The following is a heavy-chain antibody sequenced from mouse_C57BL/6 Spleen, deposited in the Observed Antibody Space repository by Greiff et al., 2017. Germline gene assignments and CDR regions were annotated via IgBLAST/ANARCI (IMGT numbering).Heavy chain of an antibody. J-gene: IGHJ3*01. D-gene: IGHD4-1*01. Sequence: VQLVESGPELVKPGASVKLSCKASGYTFTSYDINWVKQRPGQGLEWIGWIYPRDGSTKYNEKFKGKATLTVDTSSSTAYMELHSLTSEDSAVYFCAREKRPILGPPAYWGQVTLVTVSA. V-gene: IGHV1-85*01. CDR2: IYPRDGST. CDR3: AREKRPILGPPAY. CDR1: GYTFTSYD.